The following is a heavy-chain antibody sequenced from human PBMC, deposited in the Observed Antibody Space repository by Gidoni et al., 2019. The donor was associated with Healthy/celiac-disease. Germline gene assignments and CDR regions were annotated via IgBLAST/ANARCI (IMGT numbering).Heavy chain of an antibody. J-gene: IGHJ6*02. Sequence: EVQLVESGGGLVQPGGSLRLSCAASGFPFSSNYVGWVRQGPGQGLEWVSVIYSGGSTYYADSVKGRFTISRHNSKNTLYLQMNSLRAEDTAVYYCAGTIFGVVTPRDYYYGMDVWGQGTTVTVSS. CDR1: GFPFSSNY. V-gene: IGHV3-53*04. D-gene: IGHD3-3*01. CDR2: IYSGGST. CDR3: AGTIFGVVTPRDYYYGMDV.